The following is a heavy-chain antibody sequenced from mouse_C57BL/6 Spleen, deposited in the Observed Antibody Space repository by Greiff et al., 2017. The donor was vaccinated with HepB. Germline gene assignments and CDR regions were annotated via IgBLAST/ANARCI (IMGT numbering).Heavy chain of an antibody. CDR2: ISSGSSTI. V-gene: IGHV5-17*01. D-gene: IGHD1-1*01. J-gene: IGHJ1*03. CDR3: ARQPLYYGSSLYWYFDV. CDR1: GFTFSDYG. Sequence: EVQVVESGGGLVKPGGSLKLSCAASGFTFSDYGMHWVRQAPEKGLEWVAYISSGSSTIYYADTVKGRFTISRDNAKNTLFLQMTSLRSEDTAMYYCARQPLYYGSSLYWYFDVWGTGTTVTVSS.